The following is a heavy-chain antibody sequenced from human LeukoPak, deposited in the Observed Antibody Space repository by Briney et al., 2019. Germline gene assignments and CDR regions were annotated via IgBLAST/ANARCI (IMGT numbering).Heavy chain of an antibody. D-gene: IGHD6-13*01. V-gene: IGHV3-30-3*01. CDR3: ARERAGIAGITAFDI. CDR1: GFAFSSYA. Sequence: GGSLRLSCAASGFAFSSYAMHWVRQAPGKGLEWVAVISYDGSNKYYADSVKGRFTISRDNSKNTLYLQMNSLRAEDTAVYYCARERAGIAGITAFDIWGQGTMVTVSS. CDR2: ISYDGSNK. J-gene: IGHJ3*02.